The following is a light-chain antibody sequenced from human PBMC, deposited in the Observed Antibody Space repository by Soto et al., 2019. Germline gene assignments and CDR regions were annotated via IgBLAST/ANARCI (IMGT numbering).Light chain of an antibody. V-gene: IGKV3-20*01. J-gene: IGKJ3*01. CDR1: QSVSSSY. CDR3: YSYGSPSP. Sequence: LTQSPGTLSCTPREKTTVVSGASQSVSSSYLAWYQQKPGQTPRLLIYGASNRATGIPDRFICSGYGTELTLTTVSPELEDLAVYYSYSYGSPSPSGVGTKVDIK. CDR2: GAS.